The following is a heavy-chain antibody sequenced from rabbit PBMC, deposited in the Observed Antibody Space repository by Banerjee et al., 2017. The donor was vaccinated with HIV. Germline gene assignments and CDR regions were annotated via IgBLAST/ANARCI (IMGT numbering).Heavy chain of an antibody. CDR3: ARNGMDL. J-gene: IGHJ6*01. CDR2: IYTGSSGYT. CDR1: GFSFSSSYW. Sequence: QSLEESGGDLVKPGASLTLTCTASGFSFSSSYWICWVRQAPGKGLEWIACIYTGSSGYTYYASWAKGRFTISKTSSTTVTLQMTSLTAADTATYFCARNGMDLWGQGTLVTVS. V-gene: IGHV1S40*01.